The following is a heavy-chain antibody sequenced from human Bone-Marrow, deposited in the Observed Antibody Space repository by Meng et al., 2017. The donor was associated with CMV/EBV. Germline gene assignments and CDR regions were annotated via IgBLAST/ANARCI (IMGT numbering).Heavy chain of an antibody. Sequence: GESLKISCAASGFIFSTYGMHWVRQAPGKGLEWVALIWSDGSKKYYADSVKGRFTISRDNSKKTLYLQMNSLRVEDTAVYYCAKGLLYAPNNWGQGTLVTVSS. CDR3: AKGLLYAPNN. V-gene: IGHV3-33*03. CDR1: GFIFSTYG. D-gene: IGHD2-2*02. J-gene: IGHJ4*02. CDR2: IWSDGSKK.